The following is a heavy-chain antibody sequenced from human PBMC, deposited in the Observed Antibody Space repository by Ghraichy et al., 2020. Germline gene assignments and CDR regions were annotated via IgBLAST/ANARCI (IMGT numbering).Heavy chain of an antibody. CDR2: LSYSGST. V-gene: IGHV4-39*01. Sequence: SETLSLTCTVSGGSISSSSYYWGWIRQPPGKGLEWIGSLSYSGSTYYNPSLKSRVTISVDTSKNQISLKLSSVTAADKDVYCCARQGGGGRAFDIWGQGTMVTVS. CDR1: GGSISSSSYY. J-gene: IGHJ3*02. D-gene: IGHD2-15*01. CDR3: ARQGGGGRAFDI.